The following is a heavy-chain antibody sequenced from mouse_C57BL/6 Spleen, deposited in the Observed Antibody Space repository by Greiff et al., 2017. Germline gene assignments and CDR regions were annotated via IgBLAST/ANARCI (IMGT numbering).Heavy chain of an antibody. CDR3: ARLGYGSSQAGFAY. CDR1: GYAFSSSW. J-gene: IGHJ3*01. V-gene: IGHV1-82*01. D-gene: IGHD1-1*01. CDR2: IYPGDGDT. Sequence: VKLMESGPELVKPGASVKISCKASGYAFSSSWMNWVKQRPGKGLEWIGRIYPGDGDTNYNGKFKGKATLTADKSSSTAYMQLSSLTSEDSAVYFCARLGYGSSQAGFAYWGQGTLVTVSA.